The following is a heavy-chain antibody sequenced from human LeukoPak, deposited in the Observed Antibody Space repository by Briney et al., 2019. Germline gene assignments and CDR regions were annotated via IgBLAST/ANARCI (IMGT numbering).Heavy chain of an antibody. J-gene: IGHJ6*03. Sequence: ASETLSLTCTVSGGSISSSSYYWGWIRQPPGKGLEWIGSIYYSGSTYYNPSLRTRVTISVDASRNQFSLNLSSVTAADTAVYYCARWSGSVTARNYYYYMDVWGEGTTVTVSS. CDR1: GGSISSSSYY. D-gene: IGHD6-6*01. CDR2: IYYSGST. V-gene: IGHV4-39*07. CDR3: ARWSGSVTARNYYYYMDV.